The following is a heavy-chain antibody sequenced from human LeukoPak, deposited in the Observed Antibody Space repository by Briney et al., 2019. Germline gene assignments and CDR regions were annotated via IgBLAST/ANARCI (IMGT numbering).Heavy chain of an antibody. J-gene: IGHJ4*02. V-gene: IGHV4-31*03. CDR1: GGSISSGGYY. CDR3: ATNTYYDFWSGYQLKYYFDY. CDR2: IYYSGST. D-gene: IGHD3-3*01. Sequence: SQTLSLTCTVSGGSISSGGYYWSWIRQHPGKGLEWIGYIYYSGSTYYNPSLKSRVTISVDTSKNQFSLKLSSVTAADTAVYYCATNTYYDFWSGYQLKYYFDYWGQGTLVTVSS.